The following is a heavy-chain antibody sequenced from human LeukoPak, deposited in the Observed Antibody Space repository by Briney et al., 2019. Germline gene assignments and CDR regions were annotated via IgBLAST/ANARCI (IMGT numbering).Heavy chain of an antibody. CDR2: IYWDDDV. D-gene: IGHD3-3*01. Sequence: SGPTLLNATQPLTLTYSFSGSAFTTSGVGVGWIRQPPEKALEWLALIYWDDDVRYNPSLKSRLAITKDTSKNQVVLTVTKREHVDTATYYCAPRALDGYYFDHWGQGTLVTVSS. CDR1: GSAFTTSGVG. V-gene: IGHV2-5*02. CDR3: APRALDGYYFDH. J-gene: IGHJ4*02.